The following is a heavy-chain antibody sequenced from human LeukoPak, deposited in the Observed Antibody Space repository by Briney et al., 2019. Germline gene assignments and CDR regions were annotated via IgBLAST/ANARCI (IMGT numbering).Heavy chain of an antibody. CDR2: IKQDGSEK. D-gene: IGHD3-3*01. CDR1: GFTFSSYW. V-gene: IGHV3-7*01. CDR3: ARDYWHERFWYYYGMDV. Sequence: GGSLRLSCAASGFTFSSYWMSWVRQAPGKGLEWVANIKQDGSEKYYVDSVKGRFTISRDNAKNSLYLQMNSLRAEDTAVYYCARDYWHERFWYYYGMDVWGQGTTVTVSS. J-gene: IGHJ6*02.